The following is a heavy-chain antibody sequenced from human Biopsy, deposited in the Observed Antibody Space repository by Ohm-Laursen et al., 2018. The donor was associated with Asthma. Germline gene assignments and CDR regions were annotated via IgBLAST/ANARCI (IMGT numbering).Heavy chain of an antibody. Sequence: SSVKVSCKSLGGTFNTYVIGWVRQAPGQGLEWMGGINSFFGTTTYPQKFQDRVTITADDSTSTVYMELSSLRSEDSAVYYCARKAGSCISRTCYSLDFWGQGTLVTVSS. CDR3: ARKAGSCISRTCYSLDF. CDR2: INSFFGTT. J-gene: IGHJ4*02. V-gene: IGHV1-69*01. D-gene: IGHD2-2*01. CDR1: GGTFNTYV.